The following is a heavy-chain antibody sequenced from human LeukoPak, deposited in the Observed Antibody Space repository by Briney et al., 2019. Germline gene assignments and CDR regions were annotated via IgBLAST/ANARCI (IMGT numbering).Heavy chain of an antibody. CDR1: GGSISTSSYY. Sequence: SETLSLTCTVSGGSISTSSYYWGWVRQPPGKGLEWIGNIFYSGSTYYSPSLKSRVTISLDTSKNQFSLKLSSVTAADTAVYYCARDKRPYSYSSGWYKDAFDIWGQGTMVTVSS. CDR3: ARDKRPYSYSSGWYKDAFDI. J-gene: IGHJ3*02. V-gene: IGHV4-39*07. CDR2: IFYSGST. D-gene: IGHD6-19*01.